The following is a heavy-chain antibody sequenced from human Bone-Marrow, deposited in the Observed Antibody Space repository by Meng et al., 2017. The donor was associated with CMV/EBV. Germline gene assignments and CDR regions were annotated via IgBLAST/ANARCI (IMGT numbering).Heavy chain of an antibody. Sequence: ASVKVSCKTSGYTFTGYYMHWVRQAPGQGLEWMGWINPKSGGTNYAQKFQGRVTMTRDTSISTASLELGRLRSDDTAVFYCARGGAVPAAFTSLYYYYGMDVWGQGTTVTVSS. CDR3: ARGGAVPAAFTSLYYYYGMDV. CDR2: INPKSGGT. D-gene: IGHD2-2*01. CDR1: GYTFTGYY. V-gene: IGHV1-2*02. J-gene: IGHJ6*02.